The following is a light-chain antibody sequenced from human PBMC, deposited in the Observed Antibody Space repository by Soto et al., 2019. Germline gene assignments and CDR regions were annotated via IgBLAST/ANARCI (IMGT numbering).Light chain of an antibody. Sequence: PXXXSASIGXRVTITCQTSQSITNNLSWYQQKPGKAPNLLIYHASKLAKGVTSRFSGSGSGTDFSFIITSLQREDLATYYCQQYYGLPPLTFGQGTRLEIK. CDR3: QQYYGLPPLT. V-gene: IGKV1-33*01. CDR1: QSITNN. CDR2: HAS. J-gene: IGKJ5*01.